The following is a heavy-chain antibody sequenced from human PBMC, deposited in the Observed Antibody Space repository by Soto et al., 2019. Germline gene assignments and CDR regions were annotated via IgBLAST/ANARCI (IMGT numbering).Heavy chain of an antibody. D-gene: IGHD2-8*01. CDR3: AKNGQPPYYYYGMDV. Sequence: QGQLVQSGAEVKKPGASVKVSCKASGYTFTRYGISWVRQAPGQGLEWMGWISGYNGDTKYAQKFQGRVTMTVDTSTTTAYMELRSLTSDDRAVYDCAKNGQPPYYYYGMDVWGQGTTVTVSS. CDR1: GYTFTRYG. CDR2: ISGYNGDT. J-gene: IGHJ6*02. V-gene: IGHV1-18*01.